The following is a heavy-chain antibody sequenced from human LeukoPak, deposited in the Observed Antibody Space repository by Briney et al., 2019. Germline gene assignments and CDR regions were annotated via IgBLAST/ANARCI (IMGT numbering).Heavy chain of an antibody. V-gene: IGHV3-33*01. Sequence: GGSLRLSCAASGFTFSSFGMHWVRQAPGKGLEWVAVIWFDGSNKYYSDSVKGRFTISRDNSKNTLYLQVNSLRAEDTAVYYCARANCGSGSNYYYGMDVWGQGTTITVSS. CDR3: ARANCGSGSNYYYGMDV. D-gene: IGHD3-10*01. CDR2: IWFDGSNK. CDR1: GFTFSSFG. J-gene: IGHJ6*02.